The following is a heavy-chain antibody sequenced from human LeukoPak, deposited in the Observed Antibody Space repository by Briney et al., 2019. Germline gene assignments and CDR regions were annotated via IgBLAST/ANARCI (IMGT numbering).Heavy chain of an antibody. J-gene: IGHJ5*02. D-gene: IGHD1-14*01. Sequence: SQTLSLTCAVSGGSISSGGYPWSWIRQPPGKGLEWIGYIYHSGSTYYNPSLKSRVTISVDTSKNQFSLKLSSVTAADTAVYYCARRYYRFPSWFDPWGQGTLVTVSS. CDR1: GGSISSGGYP. CDR2: IYHSGST. V-gene: IGHV4-30-2*05. CDR3: ARRYYRFPSWFDP.